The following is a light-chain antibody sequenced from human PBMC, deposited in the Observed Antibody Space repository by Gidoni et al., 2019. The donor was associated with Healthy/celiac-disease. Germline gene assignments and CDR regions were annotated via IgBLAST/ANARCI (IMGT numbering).Light chain of an antibody. CDR2: GAS. Sequence: EIVLTQSPGTLSLSPGERATISCRASQSVSSSYLAWYQQKPGQAPRLLIYGASSTASGIPDRFSGSGSGTDFTLTISRLEPEDFAVYYCQQYDSSPYTFGQGTKLEIK. V-gene: IGKV3-20*01. CDR1: QSVSSSY. J-gene: IGKJ2*01. CDR3: QQYDSSPYT.